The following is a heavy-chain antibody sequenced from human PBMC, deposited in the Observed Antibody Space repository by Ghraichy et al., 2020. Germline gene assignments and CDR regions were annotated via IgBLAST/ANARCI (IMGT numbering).Heavy chain of an antibody. J-gene: IGHJ6*02. CDR3: ARASRVVRFYYYDGMDV. CDR1: GFTFGDYN. D-gene: IGHD4-23*01. Sequence: GGSLRLSCVGSGFTFGDYNLNWVRQSPGKGLEWISYISTSSRSIFYADSVKGRFTISRDNAQNSLFLQMKSLRDEDTAVYYCARASRVVRFYYYDGMDVWGQGTTVIVSS. V-gene: IGHV3-48*02. CDR2: ISTSSRSI.